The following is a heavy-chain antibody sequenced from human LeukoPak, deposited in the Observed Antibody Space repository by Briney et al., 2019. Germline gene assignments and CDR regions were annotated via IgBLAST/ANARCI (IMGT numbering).Heavy chain of an antibody. D-gene: IGHD5-12*01. Sequence: SETLSLTCAVSGSSISSSNWWSWVRQPPGKGLEWIGEIYHSGSTNYNPSLKSRVTISVDKSKNQFSLKLSSVTAADTAAYYCARDFIGYSGYSPLDYWGQGTLVTVSS. CDR3: ARDFIGYSGYSPLDY. CDR1: GSSISSSNW. J-gene: IGHJ4*02. CDR2: IYHSGST. V-gene: IGHV4-4*02.